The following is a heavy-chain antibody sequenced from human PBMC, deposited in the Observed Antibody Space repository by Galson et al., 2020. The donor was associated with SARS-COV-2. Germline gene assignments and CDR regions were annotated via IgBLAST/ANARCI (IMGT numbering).Heavy chain of an antibody. V-gene: IGHV3-33*01. Sequence: AEMETVGSLRLSCEASGFTFSPYGMAWVRQAPGKGLEWVAVIWYDGSNKYYADSVKGRFTISRDNSKNTLYLQMNSLRADDTAVYYCARGSNSHAFDIWGQGTMVTVSS. CDR1: GFTFSPYG. D-gene: IGHD3-10*01. CDR2: IWYDGSNK. CDR3: ARGSNSHAFDI. J-gene: IGHJ3*02.